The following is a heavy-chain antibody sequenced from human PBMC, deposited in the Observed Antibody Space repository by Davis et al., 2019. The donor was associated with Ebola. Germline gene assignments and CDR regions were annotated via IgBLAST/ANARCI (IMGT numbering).Heavy chain of an antibody. V-gene: IGHV4-61*08. D-gene: IGHD2-2*01. CDR1: GGSISSGGYY. CDR2: IYYSGST. J-gene: IGHJ6*02. CDR3: AGLSTSPPALGMDV. Sequence: SETLSLTCTVSGGSISSGGYYWSWIRQQPGKGLEWIGYIYYSGSTNYNPSLKSRVTISVDTSKNQFSLKLSSVTAADTAVYYCAGLSTSPPALGMDVWGQGTTVTVSS.